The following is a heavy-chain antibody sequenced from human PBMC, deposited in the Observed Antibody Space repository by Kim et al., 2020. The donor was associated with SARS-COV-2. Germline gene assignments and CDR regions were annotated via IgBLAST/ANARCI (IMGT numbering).Heavy chain of an antibody. V-gene: IGHV4-59*01. CDR3: ARNVDYYDSSGYYH. Sequence: NPSLKSRVTISVDTSKNQFSLKLSSVTAADTAVYYCARNVDYYDSSGYYHWGQGTLVTVSS. D-gene: IGHD3-22*01. J-gene: IGHJ5*02.